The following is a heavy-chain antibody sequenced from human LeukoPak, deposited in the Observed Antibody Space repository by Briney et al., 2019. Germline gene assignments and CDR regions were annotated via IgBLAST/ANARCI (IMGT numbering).Heavy chain of an antibody. CDR1: GGSISSYY. CDR3: ARGDSSGYDDAFDI. CDR2: IYYSGST. J-gene: IGHJ3*02. V-gene: IGHV4-59*13. Sequence: PSETLSLTCTVSGGSISSYYWSWIRQPPGKGLEWIGYIYYSGSTNYNPSLKSRVTISVDTSKNQFSLKLSSVTAADTAVYYCARGDSSGYDDAFDIWGQGTMVTVSS. D-gene: IGHD3-22*01.